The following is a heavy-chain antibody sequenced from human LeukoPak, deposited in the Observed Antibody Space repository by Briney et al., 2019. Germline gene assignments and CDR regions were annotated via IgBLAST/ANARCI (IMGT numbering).Heavy chain of an antibody. CDR2: IYPGDSDT. J-gene: IGHJ6*02. V-gene: IGHV5-51*01. CDR3: ARHPSGMPDYYYGMDV. D-gene: IGHD3-10*01. CDR1: GYSFTSYW. Sequence: GESLKISCKGSGYSFTSYWIGWVRQMPGKGLEWMGIIYPGDSDTRYSPSFQGQVTISADKSISTAYLQWSSLKASDTAMYYCARHPSGMPDYYYGMDVWGQGTSVTVSS.